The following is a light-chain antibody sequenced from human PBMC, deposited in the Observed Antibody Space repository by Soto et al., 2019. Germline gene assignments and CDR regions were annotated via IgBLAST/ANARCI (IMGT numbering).Light chain of an antibody. CDR3: QQSYSTPST. CDR2: AAS. J-gene: IGKJ1*01. V-gene: IGKV1-12*02. CDR1: QDISGW. Sequence: DLQRTESPSSVSASVGDRFTKKCLASQDISGWLAWYQQKPGKAPKLLIYAASSLQSGVPSRFSGSGSGTDFTLTISSLQPEYFATYYCQQSYSTPSTFGQGTKVDIK.